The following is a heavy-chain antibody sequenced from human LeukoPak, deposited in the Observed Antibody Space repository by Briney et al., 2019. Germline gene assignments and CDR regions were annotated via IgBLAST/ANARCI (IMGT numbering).Heavy chain of an antibody. CDR3: AREVDTAMGYYFDY. J-gene: IGHJ4*02. CDR2: IIPIFGTA. V-gene: IGHV1-69*06. Sequence: SVTVSCKASGGTFSSYAISWVRQAPGQGLEWMGGIIPIFGTANYAQKFQGRVTITADKSTSTAYMELSSLRSEDTAVYYCAREVDTAMGYYFDYWGQGTLVTVSS. D-gene: IGHD5-18*01. CDR1: GGTFSSYA.